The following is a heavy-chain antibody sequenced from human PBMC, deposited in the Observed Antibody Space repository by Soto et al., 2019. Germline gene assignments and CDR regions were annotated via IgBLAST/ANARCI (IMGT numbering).Heavy chain of an antibody. V-gene: IGHV1-46*01. J-gene: IGHJ6*02. Sequence: ASVKVSCKASGYTFTSYYMHWVRQAPGQGLEWMGIINPSGGSTSYAQKFQGRVTMSRDTSTGTVYMELSSLRSEDTAVYYCASVFNEYSSSSATYYYYGMDVWGQGTTVTVSS. D-gene: IGHD6-6*01. CDR1: GYTFTSYY. CDR2: INPSGGST. CDR3: ASVFNEYSSSSATYYYYGMDV.